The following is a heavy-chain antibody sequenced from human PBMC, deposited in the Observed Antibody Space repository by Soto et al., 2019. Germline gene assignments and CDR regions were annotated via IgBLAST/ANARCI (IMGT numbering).Heavy chain of an antibody. CDR1: GGSISSGGYY. CDR2: IYYSGST. CDR3: ARDSDYYGMDV. J-gene: IGHJ6*02. V-gene: IGHV4-31*03. Sequence: QVQLQESGPGLVKPSQTLSLTCTVSGGSISSGGYYWSWIRQHPGKGLEWIGYIYYSGSTYYNPSPKSRVTISVDTSKNQFPLKLSSVTAADTAVYSCARDSDYYGMDVWGQGTTVTVSS.